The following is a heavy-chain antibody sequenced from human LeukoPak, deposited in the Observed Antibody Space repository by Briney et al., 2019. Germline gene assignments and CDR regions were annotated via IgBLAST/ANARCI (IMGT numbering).Heavy chain of an antibody. CDR1: GYTFTSYA. V-gene: IGHV1-3*01. CDR2: INAGNGNT. CDR3: ARRIAAAGDNWFDP. J-gene: IGHJ5*02. D-gene: IGHD6-13*01. Sequence: ASVKVSCKASGYTFTSYAMHWVRQAPGQRLKWMGWINAGNGNTKYSQKFQGRVTITRDTSASTAYMELSSLRSEDTAVYYCARRIAAAGDNWFDPWGQATLVTVSS.